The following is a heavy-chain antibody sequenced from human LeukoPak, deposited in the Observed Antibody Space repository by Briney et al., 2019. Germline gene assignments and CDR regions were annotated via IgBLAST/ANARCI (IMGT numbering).Heavy chain of an antibody. J-gene: IGHJ3*02. D-gene: IGHD2-15*01. CDR3: GSLVGYAFDI. CDR1: GFTFSNYA. CDR2: ITGSGGST. V-gene: IGHV3-23*01. Sequence: VGSLRLSCAASGFTFSNYAMSWVRQAPGKGLEWVSSITGSGGSTYYADSVKGRFTISRDNSKNTLYLQMNSLRAEDTAVYYCGSLVGYAFDIWGKGTMVTVSS.